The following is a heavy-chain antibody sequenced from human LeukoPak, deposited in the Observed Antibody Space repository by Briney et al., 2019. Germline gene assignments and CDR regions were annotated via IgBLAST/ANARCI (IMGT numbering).Heavy chain of an antibody. J-gene: IGHJ4*02. CDR1: GYTFTGYY. D-gene: IGHD5-12*01. Sequence: GASVKVSCKASGYTFTGYYMHWVRQVPGQGPEWMGWINPNSGGTRYAQEFQGRVTMTRDTSISTAYMELSRLRSDDTAVYYCAKEGLAFDYWGQGTLVTVSS. CDR3: AKEGLAFDY. CDR2: INPNSGGT. V-gene: IGHV1-2*02.